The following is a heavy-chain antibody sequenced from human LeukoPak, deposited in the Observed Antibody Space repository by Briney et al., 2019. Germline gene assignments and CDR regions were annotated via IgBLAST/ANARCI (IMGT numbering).Heavy chain of an antibody. D-gene: IGHD3-9*01. J-gene: IGHJ5*02. CDR3: AKELRYFDWAYP. CDR1: GFTFSSYG. Sequence: GRSLRLSCAASGFTFSSYGMHWVRQAPGKGLEWVAVISYDGSNKYYAGSVKGRFTISRDNSKNTLYLQMNSLRAEDTAVYYCAKELRYFDWAYPWGQGTLVTVSS. V-gene: IGHV3-30*18. CDR2: ISYDGSNK.